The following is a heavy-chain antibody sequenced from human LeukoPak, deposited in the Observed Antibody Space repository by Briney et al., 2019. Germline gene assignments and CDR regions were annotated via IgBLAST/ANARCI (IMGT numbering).Heavy chain of an antibody. CDR2: IYYSGST. D-gene: IGHD6-13*01. V-gene: IGHV4-59*01. CDR3: ARVRFYSSSWSFDY. CDR1: GGSISSYY. J-gene: IGHJ4*02. Sequence: PSETLSLTCTVSGGSISSYYWSWIRQSPGKGLEWIGYIYYSGSTNYNPSLKSRVTISVDTSKNQFSLKLSSVTAADTAVYYCARVRFYSSSWSFDYWGQGTLVTVSS.